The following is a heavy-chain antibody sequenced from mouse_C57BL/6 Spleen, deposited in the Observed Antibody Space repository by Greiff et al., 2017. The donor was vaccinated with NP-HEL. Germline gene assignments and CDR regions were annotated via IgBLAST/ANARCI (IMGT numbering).Heavy chain of an antibody. D-gene: IGHD2-1*01. J-gene: IGHJ1*03. CDR1: GYSFTGYF. Sequence: VQLQQSGPELVKPGDSVKISCKASGYSFTGYFMNWVMQSHGKSLEWIGRINPYNGDTFYNQKFKGKATLTVDKSSSTAHMELRSLTSEDSAVYYCARRIYYGNYWYFDVWGTGTTVTVSS. V-gene: IGHV1-20*01. CDR2: INPYNGDT. CDR3: ARRIYYGNYWYFDV.